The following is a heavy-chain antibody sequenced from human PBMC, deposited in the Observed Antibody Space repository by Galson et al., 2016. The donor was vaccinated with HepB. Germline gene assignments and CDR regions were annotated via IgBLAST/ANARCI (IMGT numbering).Heavy chain of an antibody. D-gene: IGHD3-16*01. CDR2: IYYSGST. J-gene: IGHJ4*02. CDR1: GGSVTISSYY. Sequence: SETLSLTCTVSGGSVTISSYYWGWVRQPPGKGLEWIGNIYYSGSTYYNPSLKSRVIISVDTSKAQFSLKLTSVTAADSAVYYCARQNYDYVWGSKPPPYFFSFWGPGTRVAVSS. V-gene: IGHV4-39*01. CDR3: ARQNYDYVWGSKPPPYFFSF.